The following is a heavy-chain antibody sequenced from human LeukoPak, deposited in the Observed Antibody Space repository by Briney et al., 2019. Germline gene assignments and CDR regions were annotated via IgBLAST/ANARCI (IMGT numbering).Heavy chain of an antibody. V-gene: IGHV1-8*03. D-gene: IGHD3-3*01. CDR3: ARVRLRNGYNWFDP. Sequence: ASVKVSCKASEYTFTSYAMNWVRQAPGQGLEWMGWMSPDSGDTGYAHKFQGRVTITRNTSITTAYMELRSLTFEDTAVYYCARVRLRNGYNWFDPWGQGTLVTVSS. CDR2: MSPDSGDT. CDR1: EYTFTSYA. J-gene: IGHJ5*02.